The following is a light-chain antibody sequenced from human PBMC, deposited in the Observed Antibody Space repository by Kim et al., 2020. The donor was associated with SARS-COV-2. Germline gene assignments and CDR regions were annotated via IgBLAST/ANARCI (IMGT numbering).Light chain of an antibody. CDR1: QGISSA. Sequence: AIQLTQSPSSLSASVGDRVTITCRASQGISSALAWYQQKPGKAHKLLIYDASSLESGVPSRFSGSGSGTDFTLTISSLQPEDFATYYCQQFNSYLMYTFGQGTKLEI. CDR3: QQFNSYLMYT. V-gene: IGKV1-13*02. CDR2: DAS. J-gene: IGKJ2*01.